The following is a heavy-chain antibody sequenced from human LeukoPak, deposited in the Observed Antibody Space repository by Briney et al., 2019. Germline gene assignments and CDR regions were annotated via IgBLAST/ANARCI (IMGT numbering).Heavy chain of an antibody. V-gene: IGHV3-7*01. CDR2: IDQDGSEK. Sequence: GGSLRLSCAASGVIFNQYWMSWVRQAPGRGLEWVANIDQDGSEKHYVDSVKGRFTISRDNTRNSLYLQMNSLRAEDTAVYYCARGRFSYDNTGYSSFYYWGQGTLVTVSS. CDR1: GVIFNQYW. D-gene: IGHD3-22*01. J-gene: IGHJ4*02. CDR3: ARGRFSYDNTGYSSFYY.